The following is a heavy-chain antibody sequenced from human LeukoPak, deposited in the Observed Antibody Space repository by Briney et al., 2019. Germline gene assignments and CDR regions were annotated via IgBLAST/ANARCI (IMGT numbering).Heavy chain of an antibody. CDR1: GFSFSSSP. Sequence: PGGSLRLSCAASGFSFSSSPMSWVRQAPGKGLDWVSGIARSGGGTYYADSVKGRFTISRDNSKSTLYLQMNNLRAEDTAVYYCAGAREYCIKSNCYEYFQEWGQGTLVTVSS. D-gene: IGHD2-2*01. V-gene: IGHV3-23*01. CDR2: IARSGGGT. J-gene: IGHJ1*01. CDR3: AGAREYCIKSNCYEYFQE.